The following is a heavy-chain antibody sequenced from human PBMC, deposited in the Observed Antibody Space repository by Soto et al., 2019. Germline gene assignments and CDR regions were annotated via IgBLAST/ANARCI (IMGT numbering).Heavy chain of an antibody. J-gene: IGHJ6*02. V-gene: IGHV1-58*01. Sequence: QMQLVQSGPEVKKPGTSVKVSCKASGFTITSSAVQWVRQARGQRLEWIGWIAVGSGNTNYAQKFQERVTITRDMSTSTAYMELSSLRSEDTAVYYCAATPDYGDYDYYGMDVWGQGTTVTVSS. CDR1: GFTITSSA. CDR2: IAVGSGNT. D-gene: IGHD4-17*01. CDR3: AATPDYGDYDYYGMDV.